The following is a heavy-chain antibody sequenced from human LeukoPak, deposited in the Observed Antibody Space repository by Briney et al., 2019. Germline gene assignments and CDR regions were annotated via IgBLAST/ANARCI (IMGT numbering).Heavy chain of an antibody. V-gene: IGHV4-34*01. J-gene: IGHJ4*02. Sequence: GSLRLSCAASRFAFSDYYMIWIRQAPGKGLEWIGEINHSGSTNYNPSLKSRVTISVDTSKNQFSLKLSSVTAADTAVYYCARRGYSGYGNYWGQGTLVTVSS. CDR3: ARRGYSGYGNY. CDR1: RFAFSDYY. CDR2: INHSGST. D-gene: IGHD5-12*01.